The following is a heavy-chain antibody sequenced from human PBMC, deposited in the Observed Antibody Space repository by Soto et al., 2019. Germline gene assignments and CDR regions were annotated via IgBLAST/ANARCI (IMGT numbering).Heavy chain of an antibody. D-gene: IGHD1-26*01. J-gene: IGHJ4*02. Sequence: QVQLVESGGGVVQPGRSLRLSCAASGFTFSSYGMHWVRQAPGKGLEWVAVIWYDGSNKYYADSVKGRFTISRDNSKNTLYLHMNSLRAEDTAVYYCARSDSIVGATDYWGQGTLVTVSS. V-gene: IGHV3-33*01. CDR2: IWYDGSNK. CDR1: GFTFSSYG. CDR3: ARSDSIVGATDY.